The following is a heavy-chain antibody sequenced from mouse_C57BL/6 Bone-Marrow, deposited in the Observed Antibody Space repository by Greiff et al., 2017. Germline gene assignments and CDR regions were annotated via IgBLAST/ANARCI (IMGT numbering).Heavy chain of an antibody. Sequence: VQLQQSGPELVKPGDSVKISCKASGYSFTGYFMNWVMQSHGQSLEWIGRINPYNGDTFYNQKFKGKATLTVDKSSSTAHMELRSLTSEDSAVYYCAREDYYGSRGDWYFDVWGTGTTVTVSS. CDR1: GYSFTGYF. J-gene: IGHJ1*03. D-gene: IGHD1-1*01. CDR3: AREDYYGSRGDWYFDV. CDR2: INPYNGDT. V-gene: IGHV1-20*01.